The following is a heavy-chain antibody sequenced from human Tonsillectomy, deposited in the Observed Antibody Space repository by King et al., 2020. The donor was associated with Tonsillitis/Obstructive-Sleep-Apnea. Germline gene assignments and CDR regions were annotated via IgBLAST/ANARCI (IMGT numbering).Heavy chain of an antibody. J-gene: IGHJ4*02. V-gene: IGHV3-7*02. CDR3: ASTRYCSGGSCPTEIDY. D-gene: IGHD2-15*01. CDR1: GFTFSSYW. Sequence: VQLVESGGGLVQPGGSLTLSCAASGFTFSSYWMSWVRQAPGKGLEWVANIKQDGSEKYYVDSVKGRFTISRDNAKNSLYLQMNSLRAEDTAVYYCASTRYCSGGSCPTEIDYWGQGTLVTVSS. CDR2: IKQDGSEK.